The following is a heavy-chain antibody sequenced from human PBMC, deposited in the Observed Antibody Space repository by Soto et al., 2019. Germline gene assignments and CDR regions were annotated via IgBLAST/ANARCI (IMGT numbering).Heavy chain of an antibody. D-gene: IGHD6-6*01. V-gene: IGHV4-59*08. CDR1: GGSISSYY. CDR2: IYYSGST. CDR3: ASLEYSSSSPGDY. Sequence: SETLSLTCTVSGGSISSYYWSWIRQPPGKGLEWIGYIYYSGSTNYNPSLKSRVTISVDTSKNQFSLKLSSVTAADTAVYYCASLEYSSSSPGDYWGQGTLVTVSS. J-gene: IGHJ4*02.